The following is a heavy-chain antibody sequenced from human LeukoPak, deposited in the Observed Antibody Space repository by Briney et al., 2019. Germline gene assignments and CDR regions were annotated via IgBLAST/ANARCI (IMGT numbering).Heavy chain of an antibody. J-gene: IGHJ4*02. CDR3: ARRDSSGYYFRFDY. CDR2: IYPGDSES. CDR1: GYSFTSYW. Sequence: GESLKISFKGSGYSFTSYWIGWVRPMPGKGLGWMGIIYPGDSESRYSPSFQGQVTISADKSISTAYLQWSSLKASDSAMYYCARRDSSGYYFRFDYWGRGTPVTVSS. V-gene: IGHV5-51*01. D-gene: IGHD3-22*01.